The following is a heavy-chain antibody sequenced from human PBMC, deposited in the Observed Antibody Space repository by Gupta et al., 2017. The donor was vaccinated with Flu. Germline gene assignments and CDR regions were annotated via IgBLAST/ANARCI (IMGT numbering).Heavy chain of an antibody. CDR1: GYTFTSYY. D-gene: IGHD3-22*01. CDR3: ARGLGGYYDSSAEEFDP. J-gene: IGHJ5*02. V-gene: IGHV1-46*01. Sequence: QVQLVQSGAEVKKPGASVKVSCKASGYTFTSYYMPWVRPDPGQGLEWMGIINPSGGSTSYAQKFQGRVTMTRDTSTSTVYMELSSLRSEDTAVYYCARGLGGYYDSSAEEFDPWGQGTLVTVSS. CDR2: INPSGGST.